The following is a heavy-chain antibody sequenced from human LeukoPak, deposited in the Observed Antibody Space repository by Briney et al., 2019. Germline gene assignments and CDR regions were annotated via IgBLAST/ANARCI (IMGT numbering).Heavy chain of an antibody. Sequence: GESLRISCKGSGYSFTSYWISWVRQMPGKGLEWMGRIDPSDSYTNYSPSFQGHVTISADKSISTAYLQWSSLKASDTAMYYCARLRGITMVRGVYNNWFDPWGQGTLVTVSS. J-gene: IGHJ5*02. V-gene: IGHV5-10-1*01. CDR3: ARLRGITMVRGVYNNWFDP. CDR1: GYSFTSYW. D-gene: IGHD3-10*01. CDR2: IDPSDSYT.